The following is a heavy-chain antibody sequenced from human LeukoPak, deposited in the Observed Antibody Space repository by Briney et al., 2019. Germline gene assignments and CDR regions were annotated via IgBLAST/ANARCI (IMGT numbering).Heavy chain of an antibody. V-gene: IGHV3-30*18. D-gene: IGHD3-16*01. J-gene: IGHJ2*01. CDR1: GFTFSNYG. Sequence: GGSLRLSCAASGFTFSNYGMHWVRQAPGKGLEWVALISYDGTNKYYADSVRGRFTISRDSSKNTLYLQMNNLRVEDTAVYYCAKDRGTISESFWYFHLWGRGAPVTVSS. CDR3: AKDRGTISESFWYFHL. CDR2: ISYDGTNK.